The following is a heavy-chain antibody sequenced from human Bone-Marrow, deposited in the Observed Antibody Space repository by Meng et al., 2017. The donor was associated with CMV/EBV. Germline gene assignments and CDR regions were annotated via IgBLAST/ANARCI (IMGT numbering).Heavy chain of an antibody. J-gene: IGHJ6*02. V-gene: IGHV4-34*01. D-gene: IGHD3-3*01. CDR3: ARAGPKYYGAYYYYGMDV. Sequence: SETLSLTCAVYGGSFSGYYWSWIRQPPGKGLEWIGSIYYSGSTYYNPSLKSRVTISVDTSKNQFSLKLSSVTAADTAVYYCARAGPKYYGAYYYYGMDVWGQGTTVTVSS. CDR1: GGSFSGYY. CDR2: IYYSGST.